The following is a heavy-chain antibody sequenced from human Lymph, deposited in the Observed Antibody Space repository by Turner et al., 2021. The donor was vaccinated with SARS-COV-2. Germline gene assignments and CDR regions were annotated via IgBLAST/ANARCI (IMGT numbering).Heavy chain of an antibody. CDR2: FYKVGSI. J-gene: IGHJ6*02. CDR1: GGSISSTS. D-gene: IGHD1-1*01. CDR3: ARHQGSTSGYDHGMNV. V-gene: IGHV4-59*08. Sequence: QVQLQESGPGLVRPSETLSLTCTVSGGSISSTSWSWIRQSPGRGLEWIGYFYKVGSIDYNPTLRSRVTISVDTSKNQLSLNLISVTAADTAVYYCARHQGSTSGYDHGMNVWCQGTAVIVS.